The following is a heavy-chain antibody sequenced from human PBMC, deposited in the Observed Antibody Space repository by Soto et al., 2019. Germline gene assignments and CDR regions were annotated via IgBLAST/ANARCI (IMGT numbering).Heavy chain of an antibody. V-gene: IGHV3-74*01. D-gene: IGHD1-7*01. CDR3: ARAGDWNYVQDF. Sequence: GGSLRLSCVASGFTFTHYRIHWVRQAPGKGLEWVARINSDGSNINYADSVKGRFTISRDNSKNTVFLQMHSLTDDDSALYFCARAGDWNYVQDFWGQGTLVTVSS. CDR1: GFTFTHYR. CDR2: INSDGSNI. J-gene: IGHJ4*02.